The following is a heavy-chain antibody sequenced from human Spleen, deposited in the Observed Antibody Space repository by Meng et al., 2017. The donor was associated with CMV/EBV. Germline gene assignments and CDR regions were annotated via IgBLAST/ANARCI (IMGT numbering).Heavy chain of an antibody. CDR2: ISYDGSNE. V-gene: IGHV3-30*04. D-gene: IGHD2-2*01. CDR3: ASVRGFCTSTTCYRGAFDI. J-gene: IGHJ3*02. Sequence: GGSLRLSCAASRSTFTNFAIHWVRQAPGKGLEWGAVISYDGSNEYYVDSVKGRFTISRDSSKNTLYLQMNSLRAEDTAVYYCASVRGFCTSTTCYRGAFDIWGQGTMVTVSS. CDR1: RSTFTNFA.